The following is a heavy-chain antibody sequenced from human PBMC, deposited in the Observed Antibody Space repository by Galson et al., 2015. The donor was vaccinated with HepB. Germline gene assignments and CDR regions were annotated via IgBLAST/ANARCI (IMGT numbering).Heavy chain of an antibody. CDR1: EFTFSRYA. CDR2: ISYDGNYK. V-gene: IGHV3-30*04. CDR3: ARDPRGAGWDLEY. Sequence: SLRLSCAASEFTFSRYAMHWVRQAPGKGLEWVAVISYDGNYKYYADYVKGRFTISRDNSKNTLYLQMDSLRVEDTALYYCARDPRGAGWDLEYWGQGTLVTVSS. D-gene: IGHD6-19*01. J-gene: IGHJ4*02.